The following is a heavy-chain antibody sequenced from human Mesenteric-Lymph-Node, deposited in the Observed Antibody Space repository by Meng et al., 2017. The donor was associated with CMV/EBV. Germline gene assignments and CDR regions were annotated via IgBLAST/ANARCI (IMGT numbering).Heavy chain of an antibody. CDR3: AREPASFGSATYYFDY. CDR1: GTFSRYA. Sequence: GTFSRYAISWVRQGPGQGLEWMGGIIPVLGTPNYAQRFQGRVTITADESASTVFMELSSLRSDDTAVYYCAREPASFGSATYYFDYWGQGTLVTVSS. CDR2: IIPVLGTP. J-gene: IGHJ4*02. V-gene: IGHV1-69*01. D-gene: IGHD3-10*01.